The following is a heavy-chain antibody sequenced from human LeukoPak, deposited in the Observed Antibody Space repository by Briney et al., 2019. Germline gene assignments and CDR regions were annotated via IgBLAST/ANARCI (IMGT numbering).Heavy chain of an antibody. CDR1: AGSISGCATC. Sequence: SQSLSPACSLSAGSISGCATCSGSIRQSRGKGREWIGRISYSGNTYYNPLLKSRVTISVDTSKTHFSLSLSSVTAAYTGVYYCSKLTHSYYSDTSGYYPYYYMDVWGEGNTVTVSS. V-gene: IGHV4-39*02. D-gene: IGHD3-22*01. J-gene: IGHJ6*03. CDR2: ISYSGNT. CDR3: SKLTHSYYSDTSGYYPYYYMDV.